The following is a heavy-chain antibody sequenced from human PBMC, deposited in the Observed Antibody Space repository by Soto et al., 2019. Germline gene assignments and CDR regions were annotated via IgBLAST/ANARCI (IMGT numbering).Heavy chain of an antibody. V-gene: IGHV3-15*01. CDR2: IKSKTDGGTT. CDR3: TTRGGRYCRGGSCYSDAFDI. Sequence: EEQLVESGGGLVKPGGSLRLSCAASGFTFSNAWMSWVRQAPGKGLEWVGGIKSKTDGGTTDYAAPVKGRFTISRDDSKNTLYLQMNSLKTEDTAVYYCTTRGGRYCRGGSCYSDAFDIWGQGTMVTVSS. D-gene: IGHD2-15*01. CDR1: GFTFSNAW. J-gene: IGHJ3*02.